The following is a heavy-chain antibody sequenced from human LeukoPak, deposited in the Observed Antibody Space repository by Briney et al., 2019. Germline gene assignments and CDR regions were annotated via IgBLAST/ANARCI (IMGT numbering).Heavy chain of an antibody. CDR1: GFTFSSCE. Sequence: GGSLRLSCAAAGFTFSSCELRWVRQAPAKGLEWVSYISSSGSIIYYADSVKGRLTISRDSAKNSLYLQMKSLRAEDTAVYYCARHDCHSNSDAFDVWGQGTMVTVSS. CDR2: ISSSGSII. V-gene: IGHV3-48*03. D-gene: IGHD2/OR15-2a*01. J-gene: IGHJ3*01. CDR3: ARHDCHSNSDAFDV.